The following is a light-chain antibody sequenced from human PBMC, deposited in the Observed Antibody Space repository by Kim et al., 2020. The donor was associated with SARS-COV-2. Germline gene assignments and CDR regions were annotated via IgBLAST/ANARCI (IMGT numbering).Light chain of an antibody. CDR1: ESISRW. J-gene: IGKJ1*01. Sequence: DIQMTQSPSTLSASIGDTVIITCRASESISRWLAWYQHRPGKAPKLLIHRASSLQSGVPSRFSGSGSGTEFTLTISGLQPDDFAIYFCQEHFTYSPAFGQGTKVDIK. V-gene: IGKV1-5*03. CDR2: RAS. CDR3: QEHFTYSPA.